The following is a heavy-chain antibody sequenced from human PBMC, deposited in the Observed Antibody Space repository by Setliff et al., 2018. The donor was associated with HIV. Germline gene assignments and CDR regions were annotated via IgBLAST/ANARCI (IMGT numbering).Heavy chain of an antibody. Sequence: GGSLRLSCVASGFTFNNYAMSWVRQAPGKGLEWVSDISGSVDSTFYADSLKGRFSISRDNSKNTLYLQMNSLRAEDTAVYYCAKTLPTLYPPHDYYFAMDVWGQGTTVTVSS. J-gene: IGHJ6*02. CDR1: GFTFNNYA. D-gene: IGHD2-15*01. V-gene: IGHV3-23*01. CDR3: AKTLPTLYPPHDYYFAMDV. CDR2: ISGSVDST.